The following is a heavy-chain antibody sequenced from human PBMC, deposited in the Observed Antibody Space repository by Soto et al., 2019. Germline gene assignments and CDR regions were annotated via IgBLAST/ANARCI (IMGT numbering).Heavy chain of an antibody. V-gene: IGHV1-69*08. D-gene: IGHD2-15*01. J-gene: IGHJ6*03. CDR1: GGTFSSYT. CDR3: ARDCSGGSCYYYYYYMDV. CDR2: IIPILGIA. Sequence: QVQLVQSGAEVKKPGSSVKVSCKASGGTFSSYTISWVRQAPGQGLEWMGRIIPILGIANYAQKFQGRVTISSDKSTSTAYRELSSRRAEDTAVYYWARDCSGGSCYYYYYYMDVWGKGTTVTVSS.